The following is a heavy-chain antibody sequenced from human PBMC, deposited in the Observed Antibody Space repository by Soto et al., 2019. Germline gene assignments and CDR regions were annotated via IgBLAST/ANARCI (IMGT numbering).Heavy chain of an antibody. V-gene: IGHV4-59*01. CDR3: ARDLWGYCGTDCYPLDV. Sequence: PSETLSLTCNVSGGPLTTYFWSWIRQPPGKGLEWIGYMYNTGSTVYNPSFKSRVTISVDTSKNQFSLKLNSVTAADTAVYYCARDLWGYCGTDCYPLDVWGQGTTVTVSS. D-gene: IGHD2-21*02. CDR2: MYNTGST. CDR1: GGPLTTYF. J-gene: IGHJ6*02.